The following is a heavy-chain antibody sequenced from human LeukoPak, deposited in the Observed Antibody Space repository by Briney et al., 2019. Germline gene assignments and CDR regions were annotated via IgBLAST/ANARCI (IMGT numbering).Heavy chain of an antibody. CDR1: GFTFSSYS. J-gene: IGHJ4*02. Sequence: GGSLRLSCATSGFTFSSYSMNWVRQAPGKGLEWVSHITASGTAMFYADSVKGRFTISRDNAKNSLYLQMNSLRDEDTAVYYCASSGSYRFDYWGQGTLVTVSS. CDR2: ITASGTAM. V-gene: IGHV3-48*02. CDR3: ASSGSYRFDY. D-gene: IGHD1-26*01.